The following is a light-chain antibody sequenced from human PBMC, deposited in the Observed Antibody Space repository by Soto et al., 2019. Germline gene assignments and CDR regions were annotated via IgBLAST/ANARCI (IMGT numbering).Light chain of an antibody. CDR2: KAS. V-gene: IGKV1-5*03. CDR1: QPISDW. J-gene: IGKJ1*01. CDR3: QQYHLYWT. Sequence: DIQMTQSPSTLPASVGDRVTITCRASQPISDWLAWYQQKPGKVPKLLIYKASSLESGVPSRFSGSGSGTEFSLTISSLQHDDFATYYGQQYHLYWTFGQGTKVDIK.